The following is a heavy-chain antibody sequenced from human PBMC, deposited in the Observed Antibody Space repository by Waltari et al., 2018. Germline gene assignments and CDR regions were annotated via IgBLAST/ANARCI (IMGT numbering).Heavy chain of an antibody. CDR2: IYWNDDK. V-gene: IGHV2-5*01. CDR1: GFSLSTSGVG. Sequence: QITLKESGPTLVKPTQTLTLTCTFSGFSLSTSGVGVGWIRQPPGKALEWLALIYWNDDKRYSPTLKSRLTITKDTSKNQVVLTMTNMDPVDTATYYCAHSFGLDGDNWFDPWGQGTLVTVSS. J-gene: IGHJ5*02. CDR3: AHSFGLDGDNWFDP. D-gene: IGHD3-16*01.